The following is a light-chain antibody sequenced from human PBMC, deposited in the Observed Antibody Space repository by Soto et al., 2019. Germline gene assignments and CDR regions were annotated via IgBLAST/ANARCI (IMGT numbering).Light chain of an antibody. J-gene: IGKJ5*01. Sequence: EVVLTQSPVTLSLSPGERATLSCRASRSFRGLLAWYQQKPGQAPRLLIYDAYNRATGIPPRFSGSGSGTDFTLTNSSLEPEDSAVYYCQQRHMWPITFGQGTRLEIK. CDR2: DAY. CDR3: QQRHMWPIT. V-gene: IGKV3-11*01. CDR1: RSFRGL.